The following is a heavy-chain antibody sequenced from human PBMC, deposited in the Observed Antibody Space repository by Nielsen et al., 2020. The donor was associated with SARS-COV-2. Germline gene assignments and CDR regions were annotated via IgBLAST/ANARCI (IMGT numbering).Heavy chain of an antibody. J-gene: IGHJ6*02. V-gene: IGHV3-7*01. CDR3: ASLGFLYGMDV. D-gene: IGHD3-3*02. CDR2: IKQGGSEK. Sequence: GGSLRLSCEASGFTFSSYWMTWVRQAPGKGLEWVANIKQGGSEKYYADSVKGRFTISRDNAKNSLYLQMNSLRDEDTAVYYCASLGFLYGMDVWGQGTTVTVSS. CDR1: GFTFSSYW.